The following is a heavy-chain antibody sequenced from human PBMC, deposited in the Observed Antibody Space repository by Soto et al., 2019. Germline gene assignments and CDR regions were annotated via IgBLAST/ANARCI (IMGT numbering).Heavy chain of an antibody. Sequence: ASVKVSFKASGYTFTGYYMHWVRQAPGQGLEWMGWINPNSGGTNYAQKFQGWVTMTRDTSISTAYMELSQLRSDDTAVYYCAREGTLDAFDTWGQGTMCTVSS. D-gene: IGHD1-1*01. CDR3: AREGTLDAFDT. V-gene: IGHV1-2*04. CDR1: GYTFTGYY. J-gene: IGHJ3*02. CDR2: INPNSGGT.